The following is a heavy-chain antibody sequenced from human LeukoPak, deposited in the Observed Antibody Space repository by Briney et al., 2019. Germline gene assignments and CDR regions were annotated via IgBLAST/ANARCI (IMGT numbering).Heavy chain of an antibody. J-gene: IGHJ5*02. CDR3: ARGGYSSGYNWFDP. V-gene: IGHV4-59*01. CDR2: IYYSGST. Sequence: SETLSLTCTVSGGSISSYYWSWIRQPPGKGLEWIGYIYYSGSTNYSPSLKSRVAISVDTSKNQFSLKLSSVTAADTAVYYCARGGYSSGYNWFDPWGQGILVSVSS. CDR1: GGSISSYY. D-gene: IGHD6-19*01.